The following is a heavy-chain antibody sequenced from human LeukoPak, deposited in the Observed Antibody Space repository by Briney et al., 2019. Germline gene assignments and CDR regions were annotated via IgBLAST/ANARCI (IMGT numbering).Heavy chain of an antibody. CDR1: GGSINNYY. Sequence: SETLSLTCTVSGGSINNYYWSWIRQPPGKGLEWLGFIFYTGRTNYNPSLRSRVTMSVDTSKNQFSLKMNSVTDADTAVYYCTRERDVLVRGAPYGMDVWGQGTTVTVS. J-gene: IGHJ6*02. V-gene: IGHV4-59*01. D-gene: IGHD3-10*01. CDR3: TRERDVLVRGAPYGMDV. CDR2: IFYTGRT.